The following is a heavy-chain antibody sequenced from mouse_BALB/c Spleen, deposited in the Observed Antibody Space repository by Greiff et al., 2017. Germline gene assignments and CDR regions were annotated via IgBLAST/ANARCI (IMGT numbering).Heavy chain of an antibody. D-gene: IGHD3-1*01. CDR2: IYPYNGGT. CDR3: ARVEQLGLAWFAY. Sequence: EVQLQQSGPELVKPGASVKISCKASGYTFTDYNMHWVKQSHGKSLEWIGYIYPYNGGTGYNQKFKSKATLTVDNSSSTAYMELRSLTSEASAVYYCARVEQLGLAWFAYWGQGTLVTVSA. J-gene: IGHJ3*01. V-gene: IGHV1S29*02. CDR1: GYTFTDYN.